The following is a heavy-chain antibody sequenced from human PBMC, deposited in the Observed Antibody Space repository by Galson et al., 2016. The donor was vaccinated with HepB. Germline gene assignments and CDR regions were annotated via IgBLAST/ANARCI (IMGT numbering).Heavy chain of an antibody. CDR1: GYTFSNYD. CDR2: ISGYNGIT. V-gene: IGHV1-18*01. J-gene: IGHJ4*02. D-gene: IGHD2-21*02. CDR3: ARECGGDCYYCDS. Sequence: SVKVSCKASGYTFSNYDITWVRQAPGQGLEWMGWISGYNGITKYAQKVQGRATMTTDTSTSTAYMALRSLKTDDTAVYYCARECGGDCYYCDSWGQGTLVTVSS.